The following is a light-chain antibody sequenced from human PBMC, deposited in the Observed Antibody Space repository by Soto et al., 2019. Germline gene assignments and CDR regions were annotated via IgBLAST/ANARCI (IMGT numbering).Light chain of an antibody. Sequence: DIVMTQSPLSLPVTPGEPASISCRSSQSLLHSNGYNYLDWYLQKAGQPPQLLIYLGSHRASGVPDRCSGSGSDTYFTLKISRVEAEDVGVYYWMQGLRTYPFGQGNKVEIK. CDR3: MQGLRTYP. CDR1: QSLLHSNGYNY. CDR2: LGS. V-gene: IGKV2-28*01. J-gene: IGKJ2*01.